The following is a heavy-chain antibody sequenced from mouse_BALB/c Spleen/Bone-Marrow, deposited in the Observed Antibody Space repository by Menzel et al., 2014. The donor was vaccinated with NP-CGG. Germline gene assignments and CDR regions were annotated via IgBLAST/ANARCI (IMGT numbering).Heavy chain of an antibody. CDR1: GYTFTSYW. V-gene: IGHV1-7*01. D-gene: IGHD2-4*01. CDR2: INPSTGYT. J-gene: IGHJ2*01. CDR3: ARDYDSDY. Sequence: QVQLQQSGAELAKPGASVKMSCKASGYTFTSYWMHWVKQRPGQGLEWIGYINPSTGYTEYNQKFKDKATLTADKSSSTAYMQLSSLTSEDSAVYYCARDYDSDYWGQGTTLTVSS.